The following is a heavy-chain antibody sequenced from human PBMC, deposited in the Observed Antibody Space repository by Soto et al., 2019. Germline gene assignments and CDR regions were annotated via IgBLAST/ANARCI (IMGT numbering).Heavy chain of an antibody. D-gene: IGHD3-16*02. Sequence: GASVKVSCKASGYTFTSYGISWVRQAPGQGLEWMGWISAYNGNTNYAQKLQGRVTMTTDTSTSTAYMELRSLRSDDTAVYYCAREPRPESSQNIVPQSYYYYYYMDGWGKGTTVTVSS. CDR1: GYTFTSYG. CDR2: ISAYNGNT. CDR3: AREPRPESSQNIVPQSYYYYYYMDG. J-gene: IGHJ6*03. V-gene: IGHV1-18*01.